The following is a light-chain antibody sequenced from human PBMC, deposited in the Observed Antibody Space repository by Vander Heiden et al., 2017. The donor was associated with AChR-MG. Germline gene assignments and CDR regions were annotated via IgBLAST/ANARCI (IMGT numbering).Light chain of an antibody. CDR1: SSDVGGYSY. CDR3: SSYTSSSTQV. CDR2: DVS. Sequence: QSALTQPASVSGSPGQSITISCTGTSSDVGGYSYVSWFQQYPGKAPKLMIYDVSNRPSGVSNRFSGSKSGNTASLTISGLQAEDEADYYCSSYTSSSTQVFGTGTKVIVL. J-gene: IGLJ1*01. V-gene: IGLV2-14*03.